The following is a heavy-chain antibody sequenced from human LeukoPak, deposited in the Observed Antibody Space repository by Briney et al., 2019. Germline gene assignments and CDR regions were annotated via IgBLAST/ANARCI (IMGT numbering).Heavy chain of an antibody. V-gene: IGHV4-39*07. Sequence: SETLSLTCTVSGGSISSSSYYWGWIRQPPGKGLEWIGSIYYSGSTYYNPSPKSRVTISVDTSKNQFSLKLSSVTAADTAVYYCARDIKDYRNWFDPWGQGTLVTVSS. CDR2: IYYSGST. D-gene: IGHD4-11*01. J-gene: IGHJ5*02. CDR3: ARDIKDYRNWFDP. CDR1: GGSISSSSYY.